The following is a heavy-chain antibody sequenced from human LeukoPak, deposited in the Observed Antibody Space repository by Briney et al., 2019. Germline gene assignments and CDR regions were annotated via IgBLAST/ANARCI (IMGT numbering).Heavy chain of an antibody. J-gene: IGHJ4*02. CDR3: ARSPFYCSGGSCYSFDY. V-gene: IGHV4-39*01. CDR1: GGSISSSSYY. D-gene: IGHD2-15*01. Sequence: SETLSLTCTVSGGSISSSSYYWGWIRQPPGKGLEWIGSIYYSGSTYYNPSLKSRVTISVDTSKNQFSLKLSSVIAADTAVYYCARSPFYCSGGSCYSFDYWGQGTLVTVSS. CDR2: IYYSGST.